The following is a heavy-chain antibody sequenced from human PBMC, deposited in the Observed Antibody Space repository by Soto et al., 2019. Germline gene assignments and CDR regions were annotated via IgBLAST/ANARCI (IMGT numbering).Heavy chain of an antibody. V-gene: IGHV3-15*07. J-gene: IGHJ6*02. D-gene: IGHD2-8*01. CDR2: IKSKIDGGTS. Sequence: EVQLVESGGGLVKPGGSLRLSCGASGFTFSHAWMNWVRQAPGKGLEWVGRIKSKIDGGTSDYAAPVKGRFSISRDDSXDTLFLQMHSLKTEDTAVYFCATMGHCSNGVCSYYYYGMDVWGLGTTVTVSS. CDR3: ATMGHCSNGVCSYYYYGMDV. CDR1: GFTFSHAW.